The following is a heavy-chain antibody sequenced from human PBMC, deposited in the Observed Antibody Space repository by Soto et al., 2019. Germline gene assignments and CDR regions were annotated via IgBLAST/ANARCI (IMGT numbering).Heavy chain of an antibody. D-gene: IGHD1-26*01. J-gene: IGHJ6*02. CDR3: ASDLVGASDAYGLDV. CDR2: IWHDGNNK. CDR1: GFTFSNYG. Sequence: PRGSLRLSCAASGFTFSNYGMHWFRQAPGKGLEWVAIIWHDGNNKYYADSVRGRFIISRDNSKNRLYLQMNSLRAEDTAVYYCASDLVGASDAYGLDVWGQGTPVTVSS. V-gene: IGHV3-33*01.